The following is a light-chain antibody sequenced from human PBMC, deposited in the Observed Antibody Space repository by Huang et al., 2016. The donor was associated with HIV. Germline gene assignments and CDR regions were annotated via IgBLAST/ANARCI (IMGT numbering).Light chain of an antibody. CDR3: QQYDKWPPGLT. V-gene: IGKV3D-15*01. J-gene: IGKJ4*01. Sequence: EIKMTQSPATLSVSPGGRVTLSCRASQNVRNNLAWYQQKTGQAPRLLISDTSTRAAGIPARFSGSGSGTEFTLTISGLQSEDFAIYYCQQYDKWPPGLTFGGGTKVEI. CDR2: DTS. CDR1: QNVRNN.